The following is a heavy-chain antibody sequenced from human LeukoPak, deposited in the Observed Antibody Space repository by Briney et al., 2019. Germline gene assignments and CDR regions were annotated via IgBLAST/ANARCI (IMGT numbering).Heavy chain of an antibody. D-gene: IGHD5-18*01. J-gene: IGHJ4*02. Sequence: GGSLRLSCAASGFTFSSYGMHWVRQAPGKGLEWVAVIWYDGSINYYADSVKGRFTISRDNSKNTLNLQMNSLRAEDTAVYYCARDSTSMVSSHFDYWGLGTLVTVPS. CDR1: GFTFSSYG. V-gene: IGHV3-33*08. CDR2: IWYDGSIN. CDR3: ARDSTSMVSSHFDY.